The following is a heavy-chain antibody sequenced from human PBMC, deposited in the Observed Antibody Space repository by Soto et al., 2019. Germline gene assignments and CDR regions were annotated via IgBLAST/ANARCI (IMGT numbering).Heavy chain of an antibody. CDR1: GFSFSIYG. CDR3: AKPHYDFWEGLDD. Sequence: QVHLVESGGGVVQPGRSLRLSCAASGFSFSIYGMHWVRQAPGKGLEWVAVVSYDGSDKYYADSVKGRFTISRDNSKNTLYLQMNSLRAEDTALYYCAKPHYDFWEGLDDWGQGTLVTVSS. CDR2: VSYDGSDK. V-gene: IGHV3-30*18. J-gene: IGHJ4*02. D-gene: IGHD3-3*01.